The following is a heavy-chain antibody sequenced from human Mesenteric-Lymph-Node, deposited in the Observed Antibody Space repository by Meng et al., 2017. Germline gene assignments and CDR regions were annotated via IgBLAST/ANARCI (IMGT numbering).Heavy chain of an antibody. J-gene: IGHJ4*02. V-gene: IGHV4-39*01. D-gene: IGHD1-14*01. CDR2: VVYSGTT. Sequence: PLQGAGTGLLKPSETLSLPCTVSGGSISSSSYYWAWSRQPPGEGLEWIGSVVYSGTTYYTSSLKSRVSISVDTSKNQFSLKLSSVTAADTAVYYCARHHHSPTFDYWGQGTLVTVSS. CDR1: GGSISSSSYY. CDR3: ARHHHSPTFDY.